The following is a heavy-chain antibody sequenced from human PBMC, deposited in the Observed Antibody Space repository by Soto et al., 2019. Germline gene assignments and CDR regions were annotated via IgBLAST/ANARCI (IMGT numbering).Heavy chain of an antibody. CDR1: GFTFSSYG. CDR2: IWYDGSNK. CDR3: ARDDPLGYNWFDP. J-gene: IGHJ5*02. D-gene: IGHD6-13*01. V-gene: IGHV3-33*01. Sequence: GGSLRLSCAASGFTFSSYGMHWVRQAPGKGLEWVAVIWYDGSNKYYADSVKGRFTISRDNSKNTLYLQMNSLRAEDTAVYYCARDDPLGYNWFDPWGQGTLVTVSS.